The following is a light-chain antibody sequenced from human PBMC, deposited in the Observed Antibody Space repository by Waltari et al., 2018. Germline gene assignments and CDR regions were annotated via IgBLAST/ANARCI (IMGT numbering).Light chain of an antibody. CDR2: EVS. CDR3: SSYTSSGTYV. CDR1: GSDVGGYNY. J-gene: IGLJ1*01. V-gene: IGLV2-14*01. Sequence: QSALTQPASVSGSPGQSITISCTGTGSDVGGYNYVSWYQHHPGKAPQLMIYEVSKRPSGVSSLFSGSKSGNTASLTISGLQAEDEADYYCSSYTSSGTYVFGTGTKVTVL.